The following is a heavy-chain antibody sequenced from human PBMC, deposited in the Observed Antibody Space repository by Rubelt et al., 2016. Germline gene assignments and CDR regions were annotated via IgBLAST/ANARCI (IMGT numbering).Heavy chain of an antibody. V-gene: IGHV1-18*01. CDR2: VSAFNGNT. J-gene: IGHJ4*02. Sequence: QVQLVQSGAEVTKPGASVKVSCKASGYTFTNYDIIWVRQAPGQGLEWMGWVSAFNGNTNYAQKLQGRVTMTTDTATSTAYMELRSLRSDDTAVYYCARDLTYNLPAYWGQGTLVTVSS. D-gene: IGHD5-24*01. CDR3: ARDLTYNLPAY. CDR1: GYTFTNYD.